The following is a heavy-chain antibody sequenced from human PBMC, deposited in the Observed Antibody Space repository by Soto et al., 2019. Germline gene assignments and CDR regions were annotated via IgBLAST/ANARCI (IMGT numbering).Heavy chain of an antibody. J-gene: IGHJ3*02. Sequence: GGSLRLSCAASGFTFSSYAMTWVRQAPGKGLEWVSGISGSGGHTYYADSVKGRFTISRDNSKNTLFLQMNSLRAEDTAVYYCAKGLTWGIAALNDAFDIWGQGTMVTVSS. D-gene: IGHD6-13*01. V-gene: IGHV3-23*01. CDR1: GFTFSSYA. CDR2: ISGSGGHT. CDR3: AKGLTWGIAALNDAFDI.